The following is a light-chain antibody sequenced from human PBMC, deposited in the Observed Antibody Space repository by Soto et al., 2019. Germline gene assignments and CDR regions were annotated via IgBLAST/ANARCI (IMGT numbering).Light chain of an antibody. CDR2: SNS. Sequence: QSVLTQPPSASGTPGQRVTISCSGSSSNIGGNTVNWYQHLPGTAPKLLIYSNSQRPSGVPDRFSGSKSGTSASLAISGLQSEDEADYYCAAWDESLDGQVFGSGTKVTGL. V-gene: IGLV1-44*01. CDR3: AAWDESLDGQV. CDR1: SSNIGGNT. J-gene: IGLJ1*01.